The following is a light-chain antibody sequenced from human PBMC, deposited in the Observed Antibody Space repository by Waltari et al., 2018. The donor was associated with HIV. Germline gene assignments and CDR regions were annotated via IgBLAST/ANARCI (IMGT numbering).Light chain of an antibody. CDR3: ATWDDGLSGRRV. Sequence: QYVLTQPPSASGTPGQRVTISCSGSNSNIGCNYVHWYQQFPGTATKLLIYRNDQRPSGVPDRFSGSKSGTSASLAITGLRSEDEADYYCATWDDGLSGRRVFGGGTKLTVL. CDR1: NSNIGCNY. CDR2: RND. V-gene: IGLV1-47*01. J-gene: IGLJ3*02.